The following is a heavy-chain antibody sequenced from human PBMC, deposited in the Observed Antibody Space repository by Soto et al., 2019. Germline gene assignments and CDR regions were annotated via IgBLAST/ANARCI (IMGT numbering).Heavy chain of an antibody. CDR1: GYTFTSYA. V-gene: IGHV1-3*01. J-gene: IGHJ4*02. D-gene: IGHD3-9*01. Sequence: ASVKVSCKASGYTFTSYAMHWVRQAPGQRLEWMGWINAGNGNTKYSQKFQARVTITRDTSASTAYMELSSLRSEDTAVYYCAREHLVSLTGGIDYWGQGTLVTVSS. CDR3: AREHLVSLTGGIDY. CDR2: INAGNGNT.